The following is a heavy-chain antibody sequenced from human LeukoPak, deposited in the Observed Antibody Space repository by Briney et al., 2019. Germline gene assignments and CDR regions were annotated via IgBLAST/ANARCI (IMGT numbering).Heavy chain of an antibody. CDR1: GFTFSSYA. CDR2: ISYDGSNK. Sequence: GGSLSLSCPASGFTFSSYAMHWVRQAPGKGLEWVAVISYDGSNKYYADSVKCRFTISRDNSKNTLYLQMNSLRAEDTAVYYSARVQGRYSYGSGFDSWGQGTLVTVSS. D-gene: IGHD5-18*01. CDR3: ARVQGRYSYGSGFDS. V-gene: IGHV3-30*04. J-gene: IGHJ4*02.